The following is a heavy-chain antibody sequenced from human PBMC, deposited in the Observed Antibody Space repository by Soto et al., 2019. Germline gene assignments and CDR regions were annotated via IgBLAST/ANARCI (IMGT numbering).Heavy chain of an antibody. CDR2: IYYSGNT. CDR1: GCSMSSGGYY. CDR3: ARSVFY. J-gene: IGHJ4*02. Sequence: SESLSLTCTVSGCSMSSGGYYWSWIRQHPGKGLEWIGYIYYSGNTYYNPSLKSRVTISVETSKKQFSLKLTYVTAADSSVYCSARSVFYWGQGTLATVPS. V-gene: IGHV4-31*03.